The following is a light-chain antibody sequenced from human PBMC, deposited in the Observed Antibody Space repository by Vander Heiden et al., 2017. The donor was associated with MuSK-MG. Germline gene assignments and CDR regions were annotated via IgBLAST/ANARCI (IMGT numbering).Light chain of an antibody. CDR1: NIGSNS. J-gene: IGLJ1*01. CDR2: DDS. CDR3: QVWDTSSDHYV. Sequence: YVLTQPPSVSVAPGPTDRLTRGGNNIGSNSVHWYQQKPGQAPALVVFDDSARPSVIPERFSGSKSGNTATLTISRVEAGDEADYYCQVWDTSSDHYVFGIGTKVTVL. V-gene: IGLV3-21*02.